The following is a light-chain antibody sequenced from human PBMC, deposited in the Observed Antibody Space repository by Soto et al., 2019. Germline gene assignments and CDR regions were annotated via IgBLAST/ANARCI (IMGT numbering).Light chain of an antibody. Sequence: EIVLTQSPGTLSLSPGERATLSCRASQSVSSSYLAWYQQKPGQAPRLLIYGASSRATGIPDRFSGSGSGTDFTLTISRLEPEDFAVYYCQQYGSSPRTFGGGTKLELK. CDR2: GAS. CDR1: QSVSSSY. J-gene: IGKJ4*01. V-gene: IGKV3-20*01. CDR3: QQYGSSPRT.